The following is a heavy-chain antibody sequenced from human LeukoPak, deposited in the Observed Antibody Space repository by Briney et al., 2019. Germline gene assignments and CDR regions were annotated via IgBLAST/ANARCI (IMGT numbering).Heavy chain of an antibody. CDR3: ARDRTLYGGKDYYYYGMDV. V-gene: IGHV4-4*07. Sequence: SETLSLTCTVSGGSISSYYWSWIRQPAGKGLEWIGSIYTSGSTNYNPSLKSRVTMSVDTSKNQFSLKLGSVTAADTAVYYCARDRTLYGGKDYYYYGMDVWGQGTTVTVSS. D-gene: IGHD4/OR15-4a*01. CDR1: GGSISSYY. J-gene: IGHJ6*02. CDR2: IYTSGST.